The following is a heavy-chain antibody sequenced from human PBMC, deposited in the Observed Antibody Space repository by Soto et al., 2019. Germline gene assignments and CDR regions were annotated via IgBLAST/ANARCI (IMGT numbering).Heavy chain of an antibody. CDR3: ARGWGRIFDY. CDR2: INHSGST. D-gene: IGHD7-27*01. J-gene: IGHJ4*02. CDR1: GGSFSGYY. V-gene: IGHV4-34*01. Sequence: SETLSLTCAVYGGSFSGYYRSWIRQPPGKGLEWIGDINHSGSTNYNPSLKSRVTISVDTSKNQFSLKLSPVTAADTAVYYCARGWGRIFDYWGQGTLVTVSS.